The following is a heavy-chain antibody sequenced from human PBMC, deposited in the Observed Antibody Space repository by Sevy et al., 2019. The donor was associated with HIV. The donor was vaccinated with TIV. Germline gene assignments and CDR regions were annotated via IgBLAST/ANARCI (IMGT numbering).Heavy chain of an antibody. CDR3: AREGCTKPHDY. Sequence: GGSLRLSCAASGFTFNIYSMSWVRQTPGKGLEWVATLSFGGGKINYADSVKGRFTISRDDSKNAVYLQMNNLRVEDTAIYYCAREGCTKPHDYWGQGTLVTVSS. V-gene: IGHV3-23*01. CDR1: GFTFNIYS. CDR2: LSFGGGKI. D-gene: IGHD2-8*01. J-gene: IGHJ4*02.